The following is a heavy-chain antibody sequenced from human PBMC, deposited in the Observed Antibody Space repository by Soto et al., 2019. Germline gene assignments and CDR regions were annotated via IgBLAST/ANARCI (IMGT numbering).Heavy chain of an antibody. J-gene: IGHJ6*02. V-gene: IGHV3-30-3*01. D-gene: IGHD1-26*01. CDR2: ISYDGSNK. Sequence: QVQLVESGGGVVQPGRSLRLSCAASGFTFSSYAMHWVRQAPGKGLEWVAGISYDGSNKYYADSVKGRFTISRDNSKNSRYLQMKSLRAEDTAVYYGARGGEWELLLYYYGMYVGGQVTTVTVAS. CDR3: ARGGEWELLLYYYGMYV. CDR1: GFTFSSYA.